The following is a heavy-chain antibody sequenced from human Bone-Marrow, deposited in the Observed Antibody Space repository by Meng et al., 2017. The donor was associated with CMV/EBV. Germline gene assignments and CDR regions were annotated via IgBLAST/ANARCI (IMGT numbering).Heavy chain of an antibody. CDR1: GGSISSYY. CDR2: IYYSGST. J-gene: IGHJ4*02. Sequence: SETLSLTCTVSGGSISSYYWSWIRQPPGKGLEWIGYIYYSGSTNYNPSLKNRVTISVDTSKNQFSLKLSSVTAADTAVYYCARGALVGATRGYYFDYWGQGTLVTVSS. D-gene: IGHD1-26*01. CDR3: ARGALVGATRGYYFDY. V-gene: IGHV4-59*01.